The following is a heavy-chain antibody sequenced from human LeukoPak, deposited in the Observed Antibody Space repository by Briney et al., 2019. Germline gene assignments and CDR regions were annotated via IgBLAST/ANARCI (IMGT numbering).Heavy chain of an antibody. Sequence: SETLSLTCTVSGGSISSSRYYWGWIRQPPGKGLEWIGSISYSGSTYYNPSLKSRVTISVDTSKNQFSLKLSSVTAADTAVYYCARRPLNYYDRSGYLLYFFYIWGQGTLVTVSS. CDR1: GGSISSSRYY. CDR3: ARRPLNYYDRSGYLLYFFYI. D-gene: IGHD3-22*01. V-gene: IGHV4-39*01. J-gene: IGHJ4*02. CDR2: ISYSGST.